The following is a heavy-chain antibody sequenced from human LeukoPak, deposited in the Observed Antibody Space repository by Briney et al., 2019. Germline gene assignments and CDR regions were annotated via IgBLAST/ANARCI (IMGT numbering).Heavy chain of an antibody. CDR3: ADDYGD. J-gene: IGHJ4*02. D-gene: IGHD4-17*01. Sequence: SETLSLTCSVSGGSVSSYYWSWIRQPAGKGLEWIGRTYPSGTTHYNPSLKSRVTMSVDTSKNQFSLKFTSVTAADTAVYYCADDYGDWGQGTLVTVSS. CDR2: TYPSGTT. CDR1: GGSVSSYY. V-gene: IGHV4-4*07.